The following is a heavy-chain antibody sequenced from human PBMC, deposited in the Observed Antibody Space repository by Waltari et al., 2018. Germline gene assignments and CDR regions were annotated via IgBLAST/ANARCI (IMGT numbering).Heavy chain of an antibody. CDR3: ARGGRYRTTAGNLDY. V-gene: IGHV3-74*01. CDR1: GFTFTGHW. CDR2: LISDGSST. D-gene: IGHD6-13*01. J-gene: IGHJ4*02. Sequence: EVQLVESGGGLVQPGGSLRLSCAASGFTFTGHWMHWVRQPPGKGLAWVSRLISDGSSTNYADFVKGRFNIPSNNAKNTVYLRMSGLRAEDTAVYYCARGGRYRTTAGNLDYWGEGTLVTVAS.